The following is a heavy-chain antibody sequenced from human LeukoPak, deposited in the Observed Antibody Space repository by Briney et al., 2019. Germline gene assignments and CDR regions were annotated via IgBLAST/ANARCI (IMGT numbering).Heavy chain of an antibody. D-gene: IGHD3-3*01. J-gene: IGHJ4*02. Sequence: PGGSLRLSCAASGFTFSSYAMSWVRQAPGKGLEWVSAISGSGGSTYYADSVKGRFTISRDNSKNTLYLQMNSLRAEDTAVYYCACKSGFLEWLFDYWGQGTLVTVSS. CDR3: ACKSGFLEWLFDY. CDR2: ISGSGGST. CDR1: GFTFSSYA. V-gene: IGHV3-23*01.